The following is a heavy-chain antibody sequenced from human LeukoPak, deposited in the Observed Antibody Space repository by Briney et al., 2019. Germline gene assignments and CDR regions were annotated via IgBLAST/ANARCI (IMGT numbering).Heavy chain of an antibody. J-gene: IGHJ4*02. CDR3: ARRSSGFLNYFDY. V-gene: IGHV4-59*01. Sequence: PSETLSLTCTVSGGSISSYYWSWIRQPPGKGLEWIGYIYYSGSTNYNPSLKSRVTISVDTSKNQFSLKLSSVTAADTAVYYCARRSSGFLNYFDYWGQGTLVTVSS. D-gene: IGHD6-19*01. CDR1: GGSISSYY. CDR2: IYYSGST.